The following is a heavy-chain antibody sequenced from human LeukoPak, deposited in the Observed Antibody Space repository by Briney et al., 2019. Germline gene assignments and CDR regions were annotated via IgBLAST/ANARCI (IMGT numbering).Heavy chain of an antibody. CDR2: ISDSGGST. D-gene: IGHD4-17*01. Sequence: GGSLRLSCVASGFTFSGYAMNWVRQAPGKGLELEWVSIISDSGGSTYYADSVKGRFTMSRDNSKNTLYLQMNSLRAEDTAVYYCAKYEASTVTPAFGYWGQGTLVTVSS. CDR3: AKYEASTVTPAFGY. CDR1: GFTFSGYA. V-gene: IGHV3-23*01. J-gene: IGHJ4*02.